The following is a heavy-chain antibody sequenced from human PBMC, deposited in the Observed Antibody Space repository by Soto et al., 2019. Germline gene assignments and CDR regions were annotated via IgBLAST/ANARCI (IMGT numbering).Heavy chain of an antibody. CDR3: ANKEGLDRFDY. D-gene: IGHD6-19*01. CDR2: ISGSGGST. V-gene: IGHV3-23*01. Sequence: GESLRLSCAASGFTFSSYAMSWVRQAPGKGLEWVSAISGSGGSTYYADSVKGRFTISRDNSKNTLYLQMNSLRAEDTAVYYRANKEGLDRFDYWGQGTLVTVSS. CDR1: GFTFSSYA. J-gene: IGHJ4*02.